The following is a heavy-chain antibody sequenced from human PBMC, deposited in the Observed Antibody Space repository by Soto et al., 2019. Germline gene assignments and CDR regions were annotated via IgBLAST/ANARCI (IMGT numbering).Heavy chain of an antibody. D-gene: IGHD1-26*01. CDR3: ARDRQWEPLLY. CDR1: GYTFRNYG. V-gene: IGHV1-18*01. CDR2: VSAYNRNS. Sequence: QVQLAQSGSEVKKPGASVRVTCKASGYTFRNYGISWVREAPGQGLEWMGWVSAYNRNSNYAQKFEDRVIMTADTATSTAYLELRGLRSDDTAIYYCARDRQWEPLLYWGQGTLVTVSS. J-gene: IGHJ4*02.